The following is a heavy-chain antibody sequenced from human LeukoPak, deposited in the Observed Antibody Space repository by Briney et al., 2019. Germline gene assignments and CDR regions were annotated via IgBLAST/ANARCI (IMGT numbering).Heavy chain of an antibody. CDR2: FRSSGGST. J-gene: IGHJ4*02. CDR1: GFTFSSYA. Sequence: GGSLRLSCAASGFTFSSYAMTWVRQAPGKGLEWVSTFRSSGGSTNYADSVKGRFTISRDNAKNTLYLQVNSLRGEDTAVYHCARVHYSSSWFIDCWGQGTLVTVSS. CDR3: ARVHYSSSWFIDC. V-gene: IGHV3-23*01. D-gene: IGHD6-13*01.